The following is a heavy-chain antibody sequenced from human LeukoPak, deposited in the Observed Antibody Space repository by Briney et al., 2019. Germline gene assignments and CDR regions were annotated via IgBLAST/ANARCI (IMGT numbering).Heavy chain of an antibody. J-gene: IGHJ5*02. CDR1: GYTFTAYY. CDR2: INPNTGDT. D-gene: IGHD6-13*01. Sequence: APVKVSCKTSGYTFTAYYMHWVRQAPGQGLEWMGWINPNTGDTRSAERFQGRVTMTRDSSITTIYLELTRLTSDDTAVYYCARDMWQQFDWFDPWGQGTLVTVSS. V-gene: IGHV1-2*02. CDR3: ARDMWQQFDWFDP.